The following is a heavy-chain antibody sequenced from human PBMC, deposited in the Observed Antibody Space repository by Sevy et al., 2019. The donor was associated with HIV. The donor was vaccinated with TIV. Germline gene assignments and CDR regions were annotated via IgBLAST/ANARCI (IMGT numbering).Heavy chain of an antibody. V-gene: IGHV3-11*01. CDR1: GITFSDHY. Sequence: GGSLRLSCAASGITFSDHYMSWIRQAPGKGLEWVAYITNSGTTKYYADSVKGRFTISRDNARNSLYLQMNSLTADDPAVYYCVRDSPYTSDDHWYFGIDVWGQGTTVTVSS. CDR3: VRDSPYTSDDHWYFGIDV. CDR2: ITNSGTTK. D-gene: IGHD3-22*01. J-gene: IGHJ6*02.